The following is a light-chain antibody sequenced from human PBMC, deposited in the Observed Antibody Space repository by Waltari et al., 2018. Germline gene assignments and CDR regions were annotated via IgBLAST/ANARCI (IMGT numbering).Light chain of an antibody. CDR1: QSISSW. J-gene: IGKJ2*01. CDR2: KAS. CDR3: QQYTSYSPYT. V-gene: IGKV1-5*03. Sequence: TQSPSTLSASVGDRVTITCRASQSISSWLAWYQQKPGKAPKLLIYKASTLESGVPSRFSGSGSGTEFTLTISSLQPDDFVTYYCQQYTSYSPYTFGQGTKLEIK.